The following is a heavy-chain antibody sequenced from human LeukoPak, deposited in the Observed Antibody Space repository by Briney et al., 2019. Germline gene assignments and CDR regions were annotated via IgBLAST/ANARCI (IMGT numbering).Heavy chain of an antibody. Sequence: ASVKVSCKASGYAFTGYYMHWVRQAPGQGLEWMGRINPNSGGTNYAQKFQGRVTMTRDTSISTAYMELSRLRSDDTAVYYCAREQSRLGYYDFWSGYYYFDYWGQGTLVTVSS. V-gene: IGHV1-2*06. J-gene: IGHJ4*02. CDR1: GYAFTGYY. CDR2: INPNSGGT. CDR3: AREQSRLGYYDFWSGYYYFDY. D-gene: IGHD3-3*01.